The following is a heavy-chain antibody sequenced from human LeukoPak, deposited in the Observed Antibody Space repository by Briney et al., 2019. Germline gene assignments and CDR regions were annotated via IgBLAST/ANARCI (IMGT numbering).Heavy chain of an antibody. D-gene: IGHD3-10*01. CDR3: AKADGGFDP. Sequence: GGSLRLSCAASGFTFSSYGMHWVRQAPGKGPEWVAVISYDGSNKYYADSVKGRFTISRDNSKNTLYLQMNSLRAEDTAVYYCAKADGGFDPWGQGTLVTVSS. V-gene: IGHV3-30*18. J-gene: IGHJ5*02. CDR1: GFTFSSYG. CDR2: ISYDGSNK.